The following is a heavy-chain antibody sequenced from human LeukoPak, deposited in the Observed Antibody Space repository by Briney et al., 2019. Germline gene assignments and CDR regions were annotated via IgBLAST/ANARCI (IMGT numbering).Heavy chain of an antibody. Sequence: PGGSLSLSCAASGFTFSSYAMSWVRQAPGKGLEWVSAISGSGGSTYYADSVKGRFTISRDNSKNTLYLQMNSLRAEDTAVYYCAKETAPNCYYYYMDVWGKGTTVTVSS. J-gene: IGHJ6*03. V-gene: IGHV3-23*01. CDR3: AKETAPNCYYYYMDV. CDR2: ISGSGGST. CDR1: GFTFSSYA. D-gene: IGHD5-18*01.